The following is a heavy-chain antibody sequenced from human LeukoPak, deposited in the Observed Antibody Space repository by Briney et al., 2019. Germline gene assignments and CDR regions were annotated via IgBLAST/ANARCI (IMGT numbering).Heavy chain of an antibody. CDR3: ARGSRPMGSSSTDFFDY. CDR2: IIPIFGTA. V-gene: IGHV1-69*13. Sequence: ASVKVSCKASGGTFSSYAISWVRQAPGQGLEWMGGIIPIFGTANYAQKFQGRVTITADESTSTAYMELSSLRSGDTAVYYCARGSRPMGSSSTDFFDYWGQGTLVTVSS. D-gene: IGHD6-6*01. CDR1: GGTFSSYA. J-gene: IGHJ4*02.